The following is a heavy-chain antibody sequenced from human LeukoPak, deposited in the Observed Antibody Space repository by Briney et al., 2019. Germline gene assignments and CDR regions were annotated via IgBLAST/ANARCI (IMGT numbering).Heavy chain of an antibody. J-gene: IGHJ6*02. CDR1: GFTFSIYA. Sequence: GGSLRLSCAASGFTFSIYAMSWVRQAPGKGLEWVSAIVNSGRSTYYADSVKGRFTISRDNSKNTLYLQMNSLRAEDTAVYYCAKDSKVAGTKGSGMDVWGQGTTVTVSS. V-gene: IGHV3-23*01. CDR2: IVNSGRST. D-gene: IGHD2-8*01. CDR3: AKDSKVAGTKGSGMDV.